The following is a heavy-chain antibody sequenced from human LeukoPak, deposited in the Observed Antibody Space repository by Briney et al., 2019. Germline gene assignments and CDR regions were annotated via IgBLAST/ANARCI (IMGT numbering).Heavy chain of an antibody. Sequence: GGSLRLSCAASGFTFSSYSMSWVRQAPGKGLEWVANIKQDGSEKNYVGSVKGRFTIARDNAKNSLYLQMNSLRAEDTAVYYCARSARLMKGVVEVTALDDWGQGTLVTVSS. D-gene: IGHD3-3*01. CDR2: IKQDGSEK. V-gene: IGHV3-7*01. CDR1: GFTFSSYS. J-gene: IGHJ4*02. CDR3: ARSARLMKGVVEVTALDD.